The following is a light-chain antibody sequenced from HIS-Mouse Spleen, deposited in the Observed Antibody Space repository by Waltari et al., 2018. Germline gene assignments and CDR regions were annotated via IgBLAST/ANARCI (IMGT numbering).Light chain of an antibody. V-gene: IGLV3-10*01. CDR3: YSTDSSGNHRV. CDR1: ALRKKY. J-gene: IGLJ2*01. Sequence: SYQLTQPPPVPLAPGQTARFTCAGDALRKKYTSRYQQKSGQAPVLVIYEDSKRPSGIPERFSGSSSGTMATLTISGDQVEDEADYYCYSTDSSGNHRVFGGGTKLTVL. CDR2: EDS.